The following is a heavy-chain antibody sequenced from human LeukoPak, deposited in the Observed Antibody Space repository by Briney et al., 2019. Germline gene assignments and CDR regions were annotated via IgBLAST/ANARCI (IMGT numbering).Heavy chain of an antibody. CDR3: ARAPITSPFYFDY. CDR2: INWSGGST. Sequence: GGSLRLSCTASGFAFDEHVMSWVRQVPGKGLEWVSGINWSGGSTGYADPLRGRFTISRDNAKNSLYLQMDSLRAEDTALYYCARAPITSPFYFDYWGQGTLVTVSS. J-gene: IGHJ4*02. D-gene: IGHD2-2*01. V-gene: IGHV3-20*04. CDR1: GFAFDEHV.